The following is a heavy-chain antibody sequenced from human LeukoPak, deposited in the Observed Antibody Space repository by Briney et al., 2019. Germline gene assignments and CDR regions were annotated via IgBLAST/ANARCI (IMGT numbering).Heavy chain of an antibody. CDR3: ARGSYCSSTSCYGQLWFPRVYYYYYMDV. CDR1: GGSFSGYY. J-gene: IGHJ6*03. CDR2: INHSGST. D-gene: IGHD2-2*01. Sequence: PSETLSLTCAVYGGSFSGYYWSWIRQPPGKGLEWIGEINHSGSTNYNPSLKSRVTISVDTSKNQFSLKLSSVTAADTAVYYCARGSYCSSTSCYGQLWFPRVYYYYYMDVWGKGTTVTVSS. V-gene: IGHV4-34*01.